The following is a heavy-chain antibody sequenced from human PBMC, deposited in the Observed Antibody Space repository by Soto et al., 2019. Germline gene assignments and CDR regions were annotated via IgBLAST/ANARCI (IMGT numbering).Heavy chain of an antibody. Sequence: GASVKVSCKASGYTFTSYGISWVRQAPGQGLEWMGWISAYNGNTNYAQKLQGRVTMTTDTSTSTAYMELSSLTSDDTAMYFCARGPLVVLNYFESWGQGTLVTVSS. CDR1: GYTFTSYG. CDR2: ISAYNGNT. CDR3: ARGPLVVLNYFES. J-gene: IGHJ4*02. V-gene: IGHV1-18*01.